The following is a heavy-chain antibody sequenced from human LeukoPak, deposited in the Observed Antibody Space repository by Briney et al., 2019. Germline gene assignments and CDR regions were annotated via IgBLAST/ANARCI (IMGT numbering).Heavy chain of an antibody. Sequence: GASVKVSCKASGGTFSSYAISWVRQAPGQRLEWMGGIIPIFGTANYAQKFQGRVTITADESTSTAYMELSSLRSEDTAVYYCARGTYCSSTSCSTSPYFGYWGQGTLVTVSS. CDR2: IIPIFGTA. J-gene: IGHJ4*02. V-gene: IGHV1-69*13. CDR3: ARGTYCSSTSCSTSPYFGY. CDR1: GGTFSSYA. D-gene: IGHD2-2*01.